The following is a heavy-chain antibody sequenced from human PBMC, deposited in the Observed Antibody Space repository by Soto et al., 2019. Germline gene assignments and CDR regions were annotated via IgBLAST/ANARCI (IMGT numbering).Heavy chain of an antibody. V-gene: IGHV3-48*01. J-gene: IGHJ4*01. CDR3: ARDPPYYDFLSDSYYVDFFDY. CDR1: GFTFSSYS. Sequence: GGSLRLSCAASGFTFSSYSMNWVRQAPGKGLEWVSYISSSSSTIYYADSVKGRFTISRDNPRKTLYLQMNSLRAEDTAIYYCARDPPYYDFLSDSYYVDFFDYWGHGALVTVSS. CDR2: ISSSSSTI. D-gene: IGHD3-3*01.